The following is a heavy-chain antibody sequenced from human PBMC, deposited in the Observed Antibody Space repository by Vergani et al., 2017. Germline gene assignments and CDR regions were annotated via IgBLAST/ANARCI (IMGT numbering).Heavy chain of an antibody. CDR3: ARVRTAYSXSWYNPYYYYGMDV. CDR2: IYYSGST. Sequence: QVQLQESGPGLVKPSETLSLTCTVSGGSISSYYWSWIRQPPGKGLEWIGYIYYSGSTNYNPSLKSRVTISVDTSKNQFSLKLSSVTAADTAVYYCARVRTAYSXSWYNPYYYYGMDVWGQGTTVTVSS. V-gene: IGHV4-59*01. CDR1: GGSISSYY. J-gene: IGHJ6*02. D-gene: IGHD6-13*01.